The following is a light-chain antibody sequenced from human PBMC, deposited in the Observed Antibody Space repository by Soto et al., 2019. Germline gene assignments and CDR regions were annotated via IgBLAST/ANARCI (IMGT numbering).Light chain of an antibody. CDR3: QQANSFPPT. J-gene: IGKJ1*01. CDR1: QGISSW. CDR2: AAS. V-gene: IGKV1-12*01. Sequence: DIQMTQSPATLSASVGDRVTITCRASQGISSWLAWYQQKPGKAPKXLIYAASSLQSGVPSRFRGSGSGTDLTITISSLKPEDFATYYCQQANSFPPTFGQGTKVDIK.